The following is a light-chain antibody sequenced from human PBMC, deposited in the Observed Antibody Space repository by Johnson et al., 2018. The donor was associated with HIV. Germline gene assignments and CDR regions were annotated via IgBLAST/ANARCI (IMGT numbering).Light chain of an antibody. CDR3: GTRDNSLRAGV. J-gene: IGLJ1*01. Sequence: QPVLSQPPSVSAAPGQKVTISCSGSSSNIGNNYVSWYQRLPGTAPKLLIYENNKRPSGIPGRFSGSKSGTSATLGISGLQTGDEADYDCGTRDNSLRAGVFVSGTKVTVL. V-gene: IGLV1-51*02. CDR2: ENN. CDR1: SSNIGNNY.